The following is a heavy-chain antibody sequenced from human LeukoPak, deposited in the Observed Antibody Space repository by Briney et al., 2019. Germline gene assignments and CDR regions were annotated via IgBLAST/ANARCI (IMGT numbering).Heavy chain of an antibody. Sequence: GGSLRLSCAASGFTFSRYVMNWVSQAPGKGLEWVSAISVSGDRAYYADSVKGRFTISRDNAKNTLYLQMNSLRVEDTAIYFCAKPLHDHDIYDSWGQGTLVTVSS. CDR1: GFTFSRYV. D-gene: IGHD3-9*01. V-gene: IGHV3-23*01. CDR3: AKPLHDHDIYDS. J-gene: IGHJ4*02. CDR2: ISVSGDRA.